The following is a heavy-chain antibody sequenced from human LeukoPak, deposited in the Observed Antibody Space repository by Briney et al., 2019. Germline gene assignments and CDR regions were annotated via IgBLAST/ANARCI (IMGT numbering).Heavy chain of an antibody. J-gene: IGHJ4*02. Sequence: ASVKVSCKASGYTFTGYYMHWVRQAPGQGLEWMGWINPNSGGTNYAQKFQGRVTMTRDTSISTAYMELSRLRSDDTAVYYCARAQSRYFDWLLPDFDYWGQGTLVTVSS. CDR3: ARAQSRYFDWLLPDFDY. CDR1: GYTFTGYY. D-gene: IGHD3-9*01. V-gene: IGHV1-2*02. CDR2: INPNSGGT.